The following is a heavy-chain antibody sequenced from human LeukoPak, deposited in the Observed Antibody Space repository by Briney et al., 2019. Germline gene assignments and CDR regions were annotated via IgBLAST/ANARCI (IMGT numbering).Heavy chain of an antibody. J-gene: IGHJ4*02. V-gene: IGHV4-30-2*01. D-gene: IGHD2-15*01. Sequence: SQTLSLTCAVSGDSISNPGYSWSWIRQPSGKGLEWIGYIYHSGSTFYNPFLRSRVTISLDGSRNQFSLKLTSVTAADTAVYYCARDSDGGSYDHWGQGILVIVSS. CDR3: ARDSDGGSYDH. CDR2: IYHSGST. CDR1: GDSISNPGYS.